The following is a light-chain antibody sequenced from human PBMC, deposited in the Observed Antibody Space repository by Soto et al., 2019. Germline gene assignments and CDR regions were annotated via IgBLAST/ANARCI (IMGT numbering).Light chain of an antibody. CDR3: SSYAGGNNLV. CDR2: EVS. V-gene: IGLV2-8*01. Sequence: QSVLTQPPSASGSPGQSGTISCTGTSSDVGGYNFVSWYQQHPGKAPKLMIYEVSKRPSGVPDRFSGSKSANTASLTVSGLQAEDEADYYCSSYAGGNNLVFGGGTQLTVL. J-gene: IGLJ2*01. CDR1: SSDVGGYNF.